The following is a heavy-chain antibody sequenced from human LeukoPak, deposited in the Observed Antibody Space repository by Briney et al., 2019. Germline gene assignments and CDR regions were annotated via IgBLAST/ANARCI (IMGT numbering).Heavy chain of an antibody. J-gene: IGHJ4*02. D-gene: IGHD3-22*01. CDR2: INTDGSNT. CDR3: VVWGEDRSGNRFDF. CDR1: GFTFDYDW. Sequence: GGSLRLSCAASGFTFDYDWMHWVRQAPGKGLMWVSRINTDGSNTHYADSVKGRFTISRDNAKNTLYLQMNGLRVEDTAVYYCVVWGEDRSGNRFDFWGQGTLVTVSS. V-gene: IGHV3-74*01.